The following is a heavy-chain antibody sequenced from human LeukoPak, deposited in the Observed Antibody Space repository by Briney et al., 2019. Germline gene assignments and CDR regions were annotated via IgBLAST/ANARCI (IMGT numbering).Heavy chain of an antibody. D-gene: IGHD4-17*01. J-gene: IGHJ5*02. CDR2: INPNGGGT. CDR1: GYTFTGYY. V-gene: IGHV1-2*02. CDR3: ARDLAYGDPPSGFDP. Sequence: GASVKVSCKASGYTFTGYYVYWVRQAPGQRLEWMGWINPNGGGTNYAQKFQGRVTMTRDTSITTAYMELSSLRSDDTAVYFCARDLAYGDPPSGFDPWGQGTLVTVSS.